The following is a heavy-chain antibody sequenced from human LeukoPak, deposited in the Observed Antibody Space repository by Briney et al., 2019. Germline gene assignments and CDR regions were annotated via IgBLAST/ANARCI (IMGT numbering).Heavy chain of an antibody. CDR2: IWYDGSDK. D-gene: IGHD5-24*01. CDR1: GFTFSSYG. V-gene: IGHV3-33*01. J-gene: IGHJ4*02. Sequence: GGSLRLSCAASGFTFSSYGMHWVRQAPGKGLEWVAVIWYDGSDKYYADSVKGRLTISRDNSKNTLYLQMNSLRAEDTAAYYCALAMTTRTFDYWGQGTLVTVSS. CDR3: ALAMTTRTFDY.